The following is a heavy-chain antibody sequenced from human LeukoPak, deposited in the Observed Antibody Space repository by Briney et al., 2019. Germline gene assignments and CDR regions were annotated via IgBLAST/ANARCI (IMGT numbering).Heavy chain of an antibody. D-gene: IGHD1-26*01. CDR1: GYTFTNYY. V-gene: IGHV1-46*01. CDR3: ARGGVGATTYVWFDP. J-gene: IGHJ5*02. Sequence: ASVKVSCKASGYTFTNYYIHWVRQAPGQGLECMGIISPSGGSTSYAQKFQGRVTMTRDMSTSTVYMELSSLRSEDTAVYYCARGGVGATTYVWFDPWGQGTLVTVSS. CDR2: ISPSGGST.